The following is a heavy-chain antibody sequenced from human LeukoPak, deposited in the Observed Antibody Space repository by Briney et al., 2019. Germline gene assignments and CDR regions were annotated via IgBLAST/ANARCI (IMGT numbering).Heavy chain of an antibody. CDR2: MNPNSGNT. CDR3: ARGAYCGGDCYPDYFDY. J-gene: IGHJ4*02. Sequence: ASVKVSCKASGYTFTSYDINWVRQATGQGLEWMGWMNPNSGNTGYAQKFQGRVTMTTDTSTSTAYMELRSLRSDDTAVYYCARGAYCGGDCYPDYFDYWGQGTLVTVSS. V-gene: IGHV1-8*01. D-gene: IGHD2-21*02. CDR1: GYTFTSYD.